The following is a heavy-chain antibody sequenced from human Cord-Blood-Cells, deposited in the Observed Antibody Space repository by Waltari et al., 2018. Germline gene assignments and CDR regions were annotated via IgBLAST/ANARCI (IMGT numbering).Heavy chain of an antibody. J-gene: IGHJ6*02. D-gene: IGHD6-6*01. CDR2: ISGSGGST. CDR1: GFTFSIYA. CDR3: AKERVAARFRYDYGMDV. Sequence: EVQLLESGGGLVQPGGSLRLSCAASGFTFSIYAMSWVRQAPGMGLERVSAISGSGGSTYYADSVKGRFTSSIDNAKSTLYLQMNSLRADDTAVYYCAKERVAARFRYDYGMDVWGQGTTVTVSS. V-gene: IGHV3-23*01.